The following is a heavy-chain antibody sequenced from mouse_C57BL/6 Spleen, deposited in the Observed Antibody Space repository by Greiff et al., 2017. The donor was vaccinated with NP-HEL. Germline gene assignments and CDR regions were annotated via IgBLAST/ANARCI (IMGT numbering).Heavy chain of an antibody. J-gene: IGHJ3*01. CDR1: GYTFTDYY. CDR2: INPNNGGT. D-gene: IGHD1-1*01. Sequence: VQLQQSGPELVKPGASVKISCKASGYTFTDYYMNWVKPSHGKSLEWIGDINPNNGGTSYNQKFKGKATLTVDKSSSTAYMELRSLTSEDSAVYYCAEGYYYGSSPFAYWGQGTLVTVSA. CDR3: AEGYYYGSSPFAY. V-gene: IGHV1-26*01.